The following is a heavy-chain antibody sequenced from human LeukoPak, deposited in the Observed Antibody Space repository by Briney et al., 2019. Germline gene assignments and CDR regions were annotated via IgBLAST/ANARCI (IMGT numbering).Heavy chain of an antibody. CDR2: IYYSGST. V-gene: IGHV4-39*07. D-gene: IGHD4-17*01. Sequence: TFSNYGMHWIRQPPGKGLEWIGSIYYSGSTYYNPSLKSRVTISVDTSKNQFSLKLSSVTAADTAVYYCARDRPVTTFGYWGQGTLVTVSS. CDR1: TFSNYG. CDR3: ARDRPVTTFGY. J-gene: IGHJ4*02.